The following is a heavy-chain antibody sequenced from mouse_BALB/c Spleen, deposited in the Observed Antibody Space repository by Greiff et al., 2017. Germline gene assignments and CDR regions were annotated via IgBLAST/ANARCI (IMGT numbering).Heavy chain of an antibody. D-gene: IGHD1-1*01. Sequence: DVQLVESGGGLVQPGGSRKLSCAASGFTFSSFGMHWVRQAPEKGLEWVAYISSGSSTIYYADTVKGRFTISRDNPKNTLFLQMTSLRSEDTAMYYCARADYYGSRGPSDYWGQGTTLTVSS. V-gene: IGHV5-17*02. J-gene: IGHJ2*01. CDR2: ISSGSSTI. CDR1: GFTFSSFG. CDR3: ARADYYGSRGPSDY.